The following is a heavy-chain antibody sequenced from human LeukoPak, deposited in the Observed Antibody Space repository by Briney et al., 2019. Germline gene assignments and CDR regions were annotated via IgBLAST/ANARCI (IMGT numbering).Heavy chain of an antibody. CDR2: ISAYNGNT. Sequence: GASVKVSCKASGYTYTSYGISWVRHAPGQGLELMGRISAYNGNTNYAQKLQGRVTMTTDTSTSTAYMELRSLRSDDTAVYYCARDNWFDPWGQGTLVTVSS. CDR3: ARDNWFDP. CDR1: GYTYTSYG. J-gene: IGHJ5*02. V-gene: IGHV1-18*01.